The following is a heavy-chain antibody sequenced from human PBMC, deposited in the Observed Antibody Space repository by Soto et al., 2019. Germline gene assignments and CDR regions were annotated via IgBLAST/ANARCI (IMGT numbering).Heavy chain of an antibody. CDR1: GGSISSYY. CDR3: ARGVYCSGGSCYSGWFDP. V-gene: IGHV4-59*08. J-gene: IGHJ5*02. CDR2: IYYSGST. Sequence: SETLSLTCTVSGGSISSYYWSWIRQPPGKGLEWIGYIYYSGSTNYNPSLKSRVTISVDTSKNQFSLKLSSVTAADTAVYYCARGVYCSGGSCYSGWFDPWGQRTLVTVSS. D-gene: IGHD2-15*01.